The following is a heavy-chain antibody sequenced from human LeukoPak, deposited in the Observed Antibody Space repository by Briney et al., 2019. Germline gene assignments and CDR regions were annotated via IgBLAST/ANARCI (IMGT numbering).Heavy chain of an antibody. CDR3: ARTYSSSWSFDY. V-gene: IGHV3-20*04. J-gene: IGHJ4*02. CDR1: GFTFSTYG. CDR2: LNWNGDST. Sequence: GGTLRLSCVASGFTFSTYGMSWVRQAPGKGLEWVSGLNWNGDSTGYAGSVKGRFIISRDNAKNPLYLQMNSLRAEDTAVYYCARTYSSSWSFDYWGQGTLVTVSS. D-gene: IGHD6-13*01.